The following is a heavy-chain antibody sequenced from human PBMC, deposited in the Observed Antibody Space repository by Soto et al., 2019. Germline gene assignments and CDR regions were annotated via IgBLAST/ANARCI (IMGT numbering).Heavy chain of an antibody. V-gene: IGHV1-8*01. CDR1: GYTFTSYD. D-gene: IGHD3-10*01. Sequence: ASVKVSCKASGYTFTSYDINWVRQATGQGLEWMGWMNPNSGNTGYAQKFQGRVTMTRNTSISTAYMELSSLRSEDTAVYYCARGGRYYYGSGSYPPDLGYWGQGTLVTVSS. CDR3: ARGGRYYYGSGSYPPDLGY. CDR2: MNPNSGNT. J-gene: IGHJ4*02.